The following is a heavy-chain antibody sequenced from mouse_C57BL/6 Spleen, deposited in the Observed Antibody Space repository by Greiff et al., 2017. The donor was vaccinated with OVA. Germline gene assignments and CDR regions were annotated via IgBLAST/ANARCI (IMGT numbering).Heavy chain of an antibody. CDR3: ARSDYGSSFYFDY. D-gene: IGHD1-1*01. CDR2: IDPSDSET. J-gene: IGHJ2*01. Sequence: QVQLQQPGAELVRPGSSVKLSCKASGYTFTSYWMHWVKQRPIQGLEWIGNIDPSDSETHYNQKFKDKATLTVDKSSSTAYMQLSSLTSEDSAVYYCARSDYGSSFYFDYWGQGTTLTVSS. CDR1: GYTFTSYW. V-gene: IGHV1-52*01.